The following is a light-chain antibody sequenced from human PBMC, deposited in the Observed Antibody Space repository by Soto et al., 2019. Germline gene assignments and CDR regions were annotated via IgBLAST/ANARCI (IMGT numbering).Light chain of an antibody. CDR2: LGS. CDR3: MQALQTPFT. J-gene: IGKJ5*01. Sequence: DIGMTQSPLSLSVTPGVSASFSCRSSQSLLHSHGYHYLDWYLKKPGQSPQLMIYLGSNRASGVPDRFSGSGSGTDCTLKISRVEAEDVGVYYCMQALQTPFTLGQGTRLEIK. V-gene: IGKV2-28*01. CDR1: QSLLHSHGYHY.